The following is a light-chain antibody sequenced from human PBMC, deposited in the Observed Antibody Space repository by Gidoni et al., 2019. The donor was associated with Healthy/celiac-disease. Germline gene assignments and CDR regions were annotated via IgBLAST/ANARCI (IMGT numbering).Light chain of an antibody. CDR1: QSVLYSSNNKNY. CDR3: QQYYSPSYT. CDR2: WAS. J-gene: IGKJ2*01. Sequence: DIVMTQSPDTLAVSLGETATINCKSSQSVLYSSNNKNYLAWYQKKPGQPPKLLIYWASTRESGVPDRFSRSGSGTSFSLPLRSLQAEDVAVYYCQQYYSPSYTFGQGTKLEIK. V-gene: IGKV4-1*01.